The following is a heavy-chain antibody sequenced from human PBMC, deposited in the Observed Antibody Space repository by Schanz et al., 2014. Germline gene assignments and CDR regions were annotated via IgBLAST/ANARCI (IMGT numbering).Heavy chain of an antibody. D-gene: IGHD3-10*01. Sequence: QVQLIQSGAEVKKPGASVKVSCTASGYTFTSYDINWVRQAPGQGLEWMGRIISILGIANYAQKFQGRVTITADKSTFTAYMDVSSLRSEDTAVYYCARDGGEVVRGVIEGVNHYYYGMDVWGQGTTVTVSS. J-gene: IGHJ6*02. CDR1: GYTFTSYD. V-gene: IGHV1-69*09. CDR2: IISILGIA. CDR3: ARDGGEVVRGVIEGVNHYYYGMDV.